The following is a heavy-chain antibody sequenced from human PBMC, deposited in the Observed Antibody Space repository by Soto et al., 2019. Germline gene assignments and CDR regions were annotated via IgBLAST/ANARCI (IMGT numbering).Heavy chain of an antibody. CDR3: ARDLDTYCSSTSCYYYGMDV. CDR2: INAGNGNT. CDR1: GYTFTSYA. J-gene: IGHJ6*02. Sequence: ASVKVSCKASGYTFTSYAMHWVRQAPGQRLEWMGWINAGNGNTKYSQKFQGRVTITRDTSASTAYMELSSLRSEDTAVYYCARDLDTYCSSTSCYYYGMDVWGQGTTVTVSS. V-gene: IGHV1-3*01. D-gene: IGHD2-2*01.